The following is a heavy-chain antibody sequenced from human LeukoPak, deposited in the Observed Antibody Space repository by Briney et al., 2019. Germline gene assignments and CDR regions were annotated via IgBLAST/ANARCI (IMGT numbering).Heavy chain of an antibody. J-gene: IGHJ4*02. D-gene: IGHD3-10*01. CDR1: GFTFSSYW. Sequence: GGSLRLSCAASGFTFSSYWMSWVRQAPGKGLEWVANIKQDGSEKYYVDSVKGRFTISRDNAKNSLYLQMNSLRAEDTAVYYCARVIGPTCYYGSGSYSPPRYYFDYWGQGTLVTVSS. CDR3: ARVIGPTCYYGSGSYSPPRYYFDY. V-gene: IGHV3-7*01. CDR2: IKQDGSEK.